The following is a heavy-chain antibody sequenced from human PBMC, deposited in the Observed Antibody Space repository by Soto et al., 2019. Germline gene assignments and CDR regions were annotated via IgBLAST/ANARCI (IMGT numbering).Heavy chain of an antibody. Sequence: PGGSLRLSCAASGFNFNDYGMHWVRQVPGKGLEWVSGISWTGGPIGYSDSVKGRFTISRDNFKNTLHLQMNSLRAEDTAVYYCAILSNWGQGTLVTVSS. D-gene: IGHD6-6*01. CDR1: GFNFNDYG. CDR2: ISWTGGPI. CDR3: AILSN. J-gene: IGHJ4*02. V-gene: IGHV3-9*01.